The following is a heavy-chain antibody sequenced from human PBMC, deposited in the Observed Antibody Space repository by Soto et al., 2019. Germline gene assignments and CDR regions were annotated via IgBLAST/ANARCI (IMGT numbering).Heavy chain of an antibody. V-gene: IGHV3-30*18. CDR3: AKDGGIAVAGYYFDY. CDR1: GFTFSSYG. J-gene: IGHJ4*02. D-gene: IGHD6-19*01. Sequence: GGSLRLSCAASGFTFSSYGMHWVRQAPGKGLEWVAVISYDGSNKYYADSVKGRFTISRDNSKNTLYLQMNSLRAEDTAVYYCAKDGGIAVAGYYFDYWGQGTLVTVSS. CDR2: ISYDGSNK.